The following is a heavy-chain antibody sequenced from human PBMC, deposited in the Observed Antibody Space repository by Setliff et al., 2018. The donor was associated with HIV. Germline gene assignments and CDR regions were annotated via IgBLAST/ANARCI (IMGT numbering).Heavy chain of an antibody. V-gene: IGHV3-23*01. Sequence: GGSLRLSCAASGFTFSSYAMSWVRQAPGKGLEWVSVISGSGSNTYYADSVKGRFTISRDDSKNTLYLQMNSLRAEDTALYYCARQGNWEFDYWGQGTLVTVSS. J-gene: IGHJ4*02. CDR1: GFTFSSYA. CDR2: ISGSGSNT. D-gene: IGHD7-27*01. CDR3: ARQGNWEFDY.